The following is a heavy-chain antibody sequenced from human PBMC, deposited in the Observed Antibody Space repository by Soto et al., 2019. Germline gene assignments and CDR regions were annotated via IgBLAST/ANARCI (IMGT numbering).Heavy chain of an antibody. CDR1: GGTFSSYA. J-gene: IGHJ3*02. CDR3: ARDRQSSIAARPDDAFDI. D-gene: IGHD6-6*01. V-gene: IGHV1-69*13. CDR2: IIPIFGTA. Sequence: SVKVSCKASGGTFSSYAISWVRQAPGHGLEWLGGIIPIFGTANYAQKFQGRVTITADESTSTADMELSSLRSEDTAVYYCARDRQSSIAARPDDAFDIWGQGTMATVS.